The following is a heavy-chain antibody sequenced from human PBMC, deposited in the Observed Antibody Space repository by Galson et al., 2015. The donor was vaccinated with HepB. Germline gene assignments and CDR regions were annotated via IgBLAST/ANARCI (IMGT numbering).Heavy chain of an antibody. Sequence: SLRLSCAASGFTFSSYGMHWVRQAPGKGLEWVAVISYDGSNKYYADSVKGRFTISRDNSKNTLYLQMNSLRAEDTAVYYCANQGEYYDSSGYYYYGMDVWGQGTTVTVSS. CDR2: ISYDGSNK. V-gene: IGHV3-30*18. J-gene: IGHJ6*02. CDR1: GFTFSSYG. D-gene: IGHD3-22*01. CDR3: ANQGEYYDSSGYYYYGMDV.